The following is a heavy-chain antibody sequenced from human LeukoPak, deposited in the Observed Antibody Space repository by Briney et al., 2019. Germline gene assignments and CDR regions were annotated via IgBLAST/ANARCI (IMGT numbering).Heavy chain of an antibody. CDR2: FDPEDVEI. CDR3: VAAYDGSAPFNDDAFNL. Sequence: ASVKVSCKVSGQSLSELSIHWVRQAPGKGPEWMGGFDPEDVEISYAQKVQGRVTMTEDTSTDTAYMEMSSLRSEDTALYYCVAAYDGSAPFNDDAFNLWGQGTMVIVSS. V-gene: IGHV1-24*01. CDR1: GQSLSELS. J-gene: IGHJ3*01. D-gene: IGHD3-22*01.